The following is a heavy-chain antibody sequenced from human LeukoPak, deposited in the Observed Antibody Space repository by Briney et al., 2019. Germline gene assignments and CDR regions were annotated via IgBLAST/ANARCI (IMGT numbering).Heavy chain of an antibody. Sequence: PSETLSLTCTVSGGSISSYYWNWIRQPPGKGLGWIGYIYYSGSTNYNPSLNSQVTISVDTSKNQFSLKLSSVTAADPAVYYCARHIAKLGAFDHWGQGTLVTVSS. CDR2: IYYSGST. D-gene: IGHD1-26*01. J-gene: IGHJ4*02. CDR3: ARHIAKLGAFDH. CDR1: GGSISSYY. V-gene: IGHV4-59*08.